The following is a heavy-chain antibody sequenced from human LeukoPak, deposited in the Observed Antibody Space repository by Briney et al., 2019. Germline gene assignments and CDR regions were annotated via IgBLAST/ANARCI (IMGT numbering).Heavy chain of an antibody. J-gene: IGHJ4*02. V-gene: IGHV3-21*01. D-gene: IGHD6-6*01. CDR2: ISSSSSYI. Sequence: GGSLRLSCAASGFTFSSYSMNWVRQAPGKGLEWVSSISSSSSYIYYADSVKGRFTISRDNAKNSLYLQMNSLRAEDTAVYYCVRGLSGYASSLGYWGQGTLVTVSA. CDR3: VRGLSGYASSLGY. CDR1: GFTFSSYS.